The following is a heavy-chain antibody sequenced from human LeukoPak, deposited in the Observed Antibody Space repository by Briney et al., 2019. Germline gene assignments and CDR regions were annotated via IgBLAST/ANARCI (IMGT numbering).Heavy chain of an antibody. CDR3: ARDKSGTYYYDSSGYPSAYFDY. D-gene: IGHD3-22*01. CDR2: ISAYSGNT. CDR1: GYTFTTYG. V-gene: IGHV1-18*01. Sequence: ASVKVSCKSSGYTFTTYGISWVRQAPGQGLEWMGWISAYSGNTNYAQRLQGRVTMTTDTSTSTAYMELRSLRSDDTAVYYCARDKSGTYYYDSSGYPSAYFDYWGQGTLVTVSS. J-gene: IGHJ4*02.